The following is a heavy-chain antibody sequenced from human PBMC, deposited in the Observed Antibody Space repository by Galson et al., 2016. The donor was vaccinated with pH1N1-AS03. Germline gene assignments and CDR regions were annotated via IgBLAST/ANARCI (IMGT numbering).Heavy chain of an antibody. D-gene: IGHD6-13*01. J-gene: IGHJ4*02. CDR3: ARGPVSYSNYWFPPPDY. Sequence: SLRLACAASGFTFSSYAMYWVRQDPGKGLEYGSAISGNGVSTYYANSVKGRFTISRDNSKNTLYLQMGSLRAEDMAVYYCARGPVSYSNYWFPPPDYWGQGTLVTVSS. CDR2: ISGNGVST. V-gene: IGHV3-64*01. CDR1: GFTFSSYA.